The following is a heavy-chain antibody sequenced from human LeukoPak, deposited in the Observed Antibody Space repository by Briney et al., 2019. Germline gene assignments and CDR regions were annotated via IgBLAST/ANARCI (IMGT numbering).Heavy chain of an antibody. CDR2: ISYDGSNK. J-gene: IGHJ4*02. V-gene: IGHV3-30*04. CDR3: ARGGSGSYYEPFDY. CDR1: GFTFTNYA. Sequence: GGSLRLSCAASGFTFTNYAMHWVRQAPGKGLEWVAVISYDGSNKFYADSVKGRFTISRDNSKNTLYLQVNNLRTDDTAVYYCARGGSGSYYEPFDYSGQGTLVTVSS. D-gene: IGHD1-26*01.